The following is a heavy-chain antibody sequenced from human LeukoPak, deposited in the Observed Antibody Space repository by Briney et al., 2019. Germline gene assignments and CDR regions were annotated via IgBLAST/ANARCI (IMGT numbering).Heavy chain of an antibody. CDR2: ISYDGSNK. D-gene: IGHD2-15*01. V-gene: IGHV3-30*04. Sequence: PGRSLRLSCAASGFTFSTYSMHWVRQAPGKGLEWVAAISYDGSNKRYADSVKGRFTISRGNSKNTLYLQMNSLRAEDTAIYYCAKNGDRGAYCTGGTCYPYFYYYMDVWGKGTTVTI. CDR3: AKNGDRGAYCTGGTCYPYFYYYMDV. J-gene: IGHJ6*03. CDR1: GFTFSTYS.